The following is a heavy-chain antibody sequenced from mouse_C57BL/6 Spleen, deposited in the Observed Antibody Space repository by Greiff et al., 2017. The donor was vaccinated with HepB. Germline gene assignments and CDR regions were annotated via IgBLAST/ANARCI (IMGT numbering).Heavy chain of an antibody. CDR1: GFTFSDYY. CDR3: ARGWLPYYYAMDY. CDR2: INYDGSST. D-gene: IGHD2-3*01. V-gene: IGHV5-16*01. Sequence: EVKLVESEGGLVQPGSSMKLSCTASGFTFSDYYMAWVRQVPEKGLEWVANINYDGSSTYYLDYLKSRFIISRDNAKNILYLQMSSLKSEDTATYYCARGWLPYYYAMDYWGQGTSVTVSS. J-gene: IGHJ4*01.